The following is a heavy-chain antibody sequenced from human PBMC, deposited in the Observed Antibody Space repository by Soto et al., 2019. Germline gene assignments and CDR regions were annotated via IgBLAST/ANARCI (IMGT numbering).Heavy chain of an antibody. V-gene: IGHV3-23*01. CDR1: GFTFSIYS. Sequence: EVQLLESGGDLVQPGGSLRLSCAASGFTFSIYSMSWVRQAPGKGLEFVSTISGSGINTYYADSVKGRFTISRDISKNTLYLPMNSLRAEDTAVYYCAKDVGSIWDGDSFDYWGQGTLVTVSS. CDR2: ISGSGINT. D-gene: IGHD6-13*01. CDR3: AKDVGSIWDGDSFDY. J-gene: IGHJ4*02.